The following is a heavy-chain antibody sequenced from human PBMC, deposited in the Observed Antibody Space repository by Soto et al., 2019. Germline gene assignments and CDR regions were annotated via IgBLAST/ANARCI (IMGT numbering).Heavy chain of an antibody. J-gene: IGHJ4*02. CDR2: INPNGGNT. Sequence: QVQLVQSGAEVKKPGASVKVSCQASGYTFASHYIHWVRQAPGQGLEWMGVINPNGGNTRYAQRFQDRLTLTTDTPTNTGYLDLSSLSSDDTAVYYCGRDTSGLDYWGQGTLVTVSS. V-gene: IGHV1-46*01. CDR1: GYTFASHY. CDR3: GRDTSGLDY.